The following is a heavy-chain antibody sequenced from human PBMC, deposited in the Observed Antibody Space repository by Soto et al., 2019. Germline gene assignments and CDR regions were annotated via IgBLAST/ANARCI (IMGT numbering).Heavy chain of an antibody. CDR1: GFTFSDYY. D-gene: IGHD2-2*01. V-gene: IGHV3-11*01. CDR3: ARENRKLGYCSSTSCPFDY. Sequence: QVQLVESGGGLVKPGGSQRISCAASGFTFSDYYMSWIRQAPGKGLEWLSYISSSGATIYYADSVKGRFTISRDNAKNSLYLQMNSLRAEDTAVYYCARENRKLGYCSSTSCPFDYWGQGTLVTVSS. CDR2: ISSSGATI. J-gene: IGHJ4*02.